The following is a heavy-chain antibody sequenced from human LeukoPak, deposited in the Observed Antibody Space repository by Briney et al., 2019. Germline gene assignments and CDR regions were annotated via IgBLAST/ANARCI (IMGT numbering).Heavy chain of an antibody. CDR1: GGSINSYY. J-gene: IGHJ4*02. V-gene: IGHV4-59*01. CDR2: IYYSGNT. CDR3: ARRLGGSGYLDY. Sequence: SETLSLTCTVSGGSINSYYWSWIRQPPGKGLELIGYIYYSGNTNYNPSLKSRVTISVDTSKNKFSPKLSSVTAADTAVYYCARRLGGSGYLDYWGQGILVTVSS. D-gene: IGHD3-22*01.